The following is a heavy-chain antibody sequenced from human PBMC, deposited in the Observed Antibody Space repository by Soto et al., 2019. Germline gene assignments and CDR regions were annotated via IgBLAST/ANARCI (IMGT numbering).Heavy chain of an antibody. CDR2: IYYSGST. D-gene: IGHD3-3*01. V-gene: IGHV4-39*07. Sequence: SETLSLTCTVSGGSISSSSYYWGWIRQPPGKGLEWIGSIYYSGSTYYNPSLKSRVTISVDTSKNQFSLKLSSVTAADTAVYYCARVSRFPHSNWFDPWGQGTLVTSPQ. CDR3: ARVSRFPHSNWFDP. CDR1: GGSISSSSYY. J-gene: IGHJ5*02.